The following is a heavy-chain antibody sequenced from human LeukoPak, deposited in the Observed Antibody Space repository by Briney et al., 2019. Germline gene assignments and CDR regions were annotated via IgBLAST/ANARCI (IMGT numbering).Heavy chain of an antibody. CDR3: ARGQQLASN. J-gene: IGHJ4*02. CDR1: GYTFTGYY. Sequence: ASVKVSCKASGYTFTGYYIYWVRQAPGQGLEWMGWINPNSGGTNYAQKFQSRVTMTREMSISTAYMELSRLRSDDTAVYYCARGQQLASNWGQGTLVTVSS. CDR2: INPNSGGT. D-gene: IGHD6-13*01. V-gene: IGHV1-2*02.